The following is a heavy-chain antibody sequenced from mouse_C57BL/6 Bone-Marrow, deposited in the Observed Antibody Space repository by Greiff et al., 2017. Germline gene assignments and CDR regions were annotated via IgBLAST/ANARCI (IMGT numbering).Heavy chain of an antibody. J-gene: IGHJ3*01. Sequence: VQLQQSGAELARPGASVKLSCTASGYTFTSYGISWVKQRTGQGLEWIGEIYPRSGNTYYTAKFKGKATLTADKSSSTAYMELRSLTSEDSAVYFCARDYYVSSSPWFAYWGQGTLVTVSA. D-gene: IGHD1-1*01. CDR2: IYPRSGNT. CDR1: GYTFTSYG. CDR3: ARDYYVSSSPWFAY. V-gene: IGHV1-81*01.